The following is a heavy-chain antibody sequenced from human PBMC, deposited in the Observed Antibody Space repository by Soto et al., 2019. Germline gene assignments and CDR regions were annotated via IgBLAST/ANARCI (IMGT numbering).Heavy chain of an antibody. CDR1: GGSISGYY. D-gene: IGHD6-19*01. CDR3: ARHLLDSSGWYVAY. Sequence: SETLSLTCTVSGGSISGYYWSWIRQPPGKGLEWIGYIYYSGTTDYNPSLKNRVTISVDTSNNQFSLKLSPVTATDTAVYYCARHLLDSSGWYVAYWGHGTLVTVSS. V-gene: IGHV4-59*08. J-gene: IGHJ4*01. CDR2: IYYSGTT.